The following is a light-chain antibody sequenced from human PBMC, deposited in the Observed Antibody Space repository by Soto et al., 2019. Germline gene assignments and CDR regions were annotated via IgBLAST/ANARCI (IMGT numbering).Light chain of an antibody. Sequence: QSALTQPASVSGSPGQSITISCTGTSSDVGRYNYVSWYQQHPGKAPKLMIYDVNNRPSGVSNRFSGSKSGNTASLTISGLQAEDEADYYCSSYTSSSTRVVFGGGTMLTVL. CDR3: SSYTSSSTRVV. CDR2: DVN. V-gene: IGLV2-14*01. CDR1: SSDVGRYNY. J-gene: IGLJ2*01.